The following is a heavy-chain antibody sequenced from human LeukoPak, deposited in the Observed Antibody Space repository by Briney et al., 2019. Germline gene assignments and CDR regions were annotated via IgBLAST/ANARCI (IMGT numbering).Heavy chain of an antibody. D-gene: IGHD3-22*01. CDR3: ARDWGYYDKTGYYYRDRSFQH. CDR2: INPYSGGT. Sequence: ASVKVSCKASGYTFTDYYIHWARQAPGQGLEWMGCINPYSGGTNSAQKFQGRVTMTRDTSISTAYMALSRLRSDDTAVYFCARDWGYYDKTGYYYRDRSFQHWGQGTLVTVSS. J-gene: IGHJ1*01. V-gene: IGHV1-2*02. CDR1: GYTFTDYY.